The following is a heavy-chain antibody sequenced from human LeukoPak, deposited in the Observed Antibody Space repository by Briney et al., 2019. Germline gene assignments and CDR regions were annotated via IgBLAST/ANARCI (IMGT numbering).Heavy chain of an antibody. CDR1: GFTFSSYY. D-gene: IGHD6-19*01. CDR2: INPSGGST. J-gene: IGHJ6*02. V-gene: IGHV1-46*01. CDR3: ARPGIAVAGTPLYYYYGMDV. Sequence: GGSLRLSCAASGFTFSSYYMHWVRQAPGQGLEWMGIINPSGGSTSYAQKFQGRVTMTRDTSTSTVYMELSSLRSEDTAVYYCARPGIAVAGTPLYYYYGMDVWGQGTTVTVSS.